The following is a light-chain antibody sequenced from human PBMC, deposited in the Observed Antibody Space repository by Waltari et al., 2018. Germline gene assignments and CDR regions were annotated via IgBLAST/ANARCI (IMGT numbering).Light chain of an antibody. CDR3: CSYAGTYTQV. V-gene: IGLV2-11*01. J-gene: IGLJ3*02. CDR2: DIN. Sequence: QSALTQPRSVSGSPGQSVTVSCTGTGSDVGGYNYVSWYQQHPDKSPKLLIYDINKRPAGVPDRSSGPKSGNPASLTSSGLQAEDEADYYCCSYAGTYTQVFGGGTKVTVL. CDR1: GSDVGGYNY.